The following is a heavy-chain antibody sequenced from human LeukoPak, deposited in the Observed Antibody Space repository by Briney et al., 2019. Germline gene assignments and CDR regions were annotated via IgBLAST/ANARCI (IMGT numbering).Heavy chain of an antibody. J-gene: IGHJ4*02. CDR1: GFTFSSYD. D-gene: IGHD3-9*01. V-gene: IGHV3-30*02. CDR3: AKASLWFSFDY. Sequence: PGGSLLLSCAASGFTFSSYDMHWVRQAPGKGLEWVGFIRYDGSNKDYADSVKGRFTISRDNSKNTLYLEMNTLRAEDTAVYYCAKASLWFSFDYWGQGTLVTVSS. CDR2: IRYDGSNK.